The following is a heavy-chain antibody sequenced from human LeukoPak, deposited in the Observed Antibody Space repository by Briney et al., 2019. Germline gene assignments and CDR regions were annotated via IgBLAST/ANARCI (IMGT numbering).Heavy chain of an antibody. CDR3: ARHTPSIAVAGTLDY. CDR2: TYYSGST. CDR1: GGSISSSSYY. J-gene: IGHJ4*02. V-gene: IGHV4-39*01. D-gene: IGHD6-19*01. Sequence: LETLSLTCTVSGGSISSSSYYWGWIRQPPGKGLEWIGSTYYSGSTYYNPSLKSRVTISVDTSKNQFSLKLSSVTAADTAVYYCARHTPSIAVAGTLDYWGQGTLVTVSS.